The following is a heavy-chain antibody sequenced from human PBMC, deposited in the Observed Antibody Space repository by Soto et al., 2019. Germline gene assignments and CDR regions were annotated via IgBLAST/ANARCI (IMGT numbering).Heavy chain of an antibody. D-gene: IGHD2-15*01. J-gene: IGHJ5*02. V-gene: IGHV1-2*04. CDR3: ARDNSQNHGPPAASSWFHP. CDR1: GYTFTGCY. Sequence: ASVKVSCKAAGYTFTGCYMHWVRQAPGQGLEWMGWINPNSGGTNYAQKFQGWVTMTRDTSISTAYMELSRLRSDDTAVSYCARDNSQNHGPPAASSWFHPWGQGTPVTVSS. CDR2: INPNSGGT.